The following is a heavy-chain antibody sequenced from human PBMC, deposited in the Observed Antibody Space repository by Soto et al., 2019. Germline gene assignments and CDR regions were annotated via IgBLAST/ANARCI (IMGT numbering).Heavy chain of an antibody. D-gene: IGHD2-8*02. CDR3: ARHEGWTGPDQ. J-gene: IGHJ5*02. CDR1: GASIGSGGW. CDR2: IFHDGNT. V-gene: IGHV4-4*02. Sequence: PSYTLSLTCAVSGASIGSGGWWSWVRQPPGKGLEWIAEIFHDGNTNYSPSLKSRVTISVDKSQNQFSLNAYSVTAADTAVYYCARHEGWTGPDQWGQGTLVTVSS.